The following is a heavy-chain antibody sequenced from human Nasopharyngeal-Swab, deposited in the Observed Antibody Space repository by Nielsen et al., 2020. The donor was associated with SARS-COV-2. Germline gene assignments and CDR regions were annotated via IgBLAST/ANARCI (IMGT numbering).Heavy chain of an antibody. V-gene: IGHV1-8*01. CDR3: ARGLDFWSGSHFDY. Sequence: ASVKVSCKASGYTFTSYDINWVRQATGQGLEWMGWMNPNSGNTGYAQKFQGRDTVTRNTSISTAYMELSSLRSEDTAVYYCARGLDFWSGSHFDYWGQGTLVTVSS. D-gene: IGHD3-3*01. J-gene: IGHJ4*02. CDR1: GYTFTSYD. CDR2: MNPNSGNT.